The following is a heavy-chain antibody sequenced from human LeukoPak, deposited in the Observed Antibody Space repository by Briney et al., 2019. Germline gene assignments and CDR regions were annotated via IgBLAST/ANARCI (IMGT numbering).Heavy chain of an antibody. CDR2: IASDGSST. CDR3: ARGRPHGNDY. Sequence: PGGSLRLSCAVSGFTFSDHYMDWVRQAPGKGLVWVSRIASDGSSTTYADSVKGRFSISRDNAKNTLYLQMNSLRVEDTAVYYCARGRPHGNDYWGQGTLVTVSS. D-gene: IGHD4-23*01. V-gene: IGHV3-74*01. CDR1: GFTFSDHY. J-gene: IGHJ4*02.